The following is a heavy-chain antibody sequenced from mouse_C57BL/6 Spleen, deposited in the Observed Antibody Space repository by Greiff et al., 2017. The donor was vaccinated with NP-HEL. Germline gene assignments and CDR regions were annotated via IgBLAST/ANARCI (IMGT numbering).Heavy chain of an antibody. D-gene: IGHD1-1*01. V-gene: IGHV1-80*01. CDR3: ARRYGSSPYAMDY. CDR1: GYAFSSYW. Sequence: QVQLKQSGAELVKPGASVKISCKASGYAFSSYWMNWVKQRPGKGLEWIGQIYPGDGDTNYNGKFKGKATLTADKSSSTAYMQLSSLTSEDSAVYFCARRYGSSPYAMDYWGQGTSVTVSS. J-gene: IGHJ4*01. CDR2: IYPGDGDT.